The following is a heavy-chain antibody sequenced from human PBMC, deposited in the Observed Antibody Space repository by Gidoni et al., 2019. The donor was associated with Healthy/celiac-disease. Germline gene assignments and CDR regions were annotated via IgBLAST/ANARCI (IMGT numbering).Heavy chain of an antibody. CDR1: GYRFTSYW. CDR2: IYPGDSDT. J-gene: IGHJ6*02. V-gene: IGHV5-51*01. CDR3: ARYCSGGSCYDYYYYGMDV. D-gene: IGHD2-15*01. Sequence: EVQLVQSGAEVKKPGESLKISCKGSGYRFTSYWIGWVRQMPGKGLEWMGIIYPGDSDTRYSPSFQGQVTISADKSISTAYLQWSSLKASDTAMYYCARYCSGGSCYDYYYYGMDVWGQGTTVTVSS.